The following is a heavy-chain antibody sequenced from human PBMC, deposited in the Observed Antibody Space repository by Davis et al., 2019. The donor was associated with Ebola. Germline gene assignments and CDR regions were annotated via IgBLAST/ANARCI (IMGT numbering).Heavy chain of an antibody. CDR1: GFTFSNAW. CDR2: IKSKTDGGTT. Sequence: GESLKISCAASGFTFSNAWMSWVRQAPGKGLEWVGRIKSKTDGGTTDYAAPVKGRFTISRDDSKNTLYLQMNSLKTEDTAVYYCTTDYGEKADYYYYYGMDVWGQGTTVTVSS. J-gene: IGHJ6*02. V-gene: IGHV3-15*01. D-gene: IGHD4-17*01. CDR3: TTDYGEKADYYYYYGMDV.